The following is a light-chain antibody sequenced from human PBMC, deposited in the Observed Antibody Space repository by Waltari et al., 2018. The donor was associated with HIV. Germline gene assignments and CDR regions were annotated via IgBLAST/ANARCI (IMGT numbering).Light chain of an antibody. CDR3: CSYAGSNSWV. Sequence: QSALTQPASVSGSPGQSITISCSGTSSDLGSYNLVSWYQQDPGKAPKLMIYDVNKRPSGVSNRVSGSKSGNTASLTISGLQADDEADYYCCSYAGSNSWVFGGGTKLTVL. CDR2: DVN. CDR1: SSDLGSYNL. J-gene: IGLJ3*02. V-gene: IGLV2-23*02.